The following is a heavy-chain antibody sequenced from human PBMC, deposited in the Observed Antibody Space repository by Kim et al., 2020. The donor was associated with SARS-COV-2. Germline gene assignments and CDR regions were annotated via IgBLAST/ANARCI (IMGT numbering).Heavy chain of an antibody. D-gene: IGHD3-3*01. Sequence: TEYAASVKGRFTSSEDDSKSIAYLQMNSLKAEDTAVYYCTRDDFWSGYSRVWGQGTLVTVSS. V-gene: IGHV3-49*02. CDR2: T. CDR3: TRDDFWSGYSRV. J-gene: IGHJ4*02.